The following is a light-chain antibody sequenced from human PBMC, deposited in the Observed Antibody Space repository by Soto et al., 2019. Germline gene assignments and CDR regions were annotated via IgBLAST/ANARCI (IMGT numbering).Light chain of an antibody. CDR2: LNSDGSH. CDR3: QTWDTSQGV. Sequence: QLVLTQSPSASASLGASVKLTCTLSSGHSSYAIAWHQQQPKKGPRYLMKLNSDGSHSKGDGIPDRFSGSSSGAERYLTISSLQSEDEADYYCQTWDTSQGVFGGGTKLTVL. CDR1: SGHSSYA. J-gene: IGLJ2*01. V-gene: IGLV4-69*01.